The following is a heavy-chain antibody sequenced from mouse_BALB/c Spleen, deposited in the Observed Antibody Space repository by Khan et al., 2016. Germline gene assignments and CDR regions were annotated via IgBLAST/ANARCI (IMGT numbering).Heavy chain of an antibody. J-gene: IGHJ2*01. D-gene: IGHD3-3*01. CDR3: ARTARINY. CDR1: GYSITSGYG. Sequence: EVQLQEPGPGLVKPSQSLSLTCTVTGYSITSGYGWNWIRQFPGNKLEWMGYIRYSGSTNYNPSLKSRISITRDTSKNQFFLQLNSVTTEDTATYYCARTARINYWGQGTTLTVSS. CDR2: IRYSGST. V-gene: IGHV3-1*02.